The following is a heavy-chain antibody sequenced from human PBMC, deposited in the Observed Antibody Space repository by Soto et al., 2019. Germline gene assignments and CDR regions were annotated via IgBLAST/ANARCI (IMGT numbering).Heavy chain of an antibody. D-gene: IGHD4-17*01. CDR3: TRELFFISPSTVTTDAY. CDR1: GYTFTSFG. CDR2: ISPESDKA. J-gene: IGHJ4*02. Sequence: VQLVQSGAEVKKPGASVRVSCKASGYTFTSFGLSWVRQAPGQGPEWMGWISPESDKATYAHKFQGRITMTTDTSTTTAYMDLRSLRSDDTAVYYWTRELFFISPSTVTTDAYWGQGTLVSVS. V-gene: IGHV1-18*01.